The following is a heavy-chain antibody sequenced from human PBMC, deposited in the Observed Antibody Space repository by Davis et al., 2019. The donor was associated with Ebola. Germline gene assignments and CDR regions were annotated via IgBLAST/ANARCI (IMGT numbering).Heavy chain of an antibody. D-gene: IGHD4-17*01. V-gene: IGHV1-8*01. CDR2: MNPNSANT. CDR3: ARGGYGDYFGSTLYFDY. J-gene: IGHJ4*02. CDR1: GYTFTSYD. Sequence: ASVKVSCKASGYTFTSYDINWVRQATGQGLEWMGWMNPNSANTGYAQKFQGRVTVTRDTSTTTAYMELRSLRSDDTAVYYCARGGYGDYFGSTLYFDYWGQGTLVTVSS.